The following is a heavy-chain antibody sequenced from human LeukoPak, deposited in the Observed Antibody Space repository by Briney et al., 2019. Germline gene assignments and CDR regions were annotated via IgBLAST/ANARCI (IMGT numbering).Heavy chain of an antibody. CDR2: IYYSGST. CDR1: GGSISSSSYY. J-gene: IGHJ5*02. CDR3: AREHDYGDCVWFDP. Sequence: SETLSLTCTVSGGSISSSSYYWGWIRQPPGKGLEWIGSIYYSGSTYYNPSLKSRVTISVDTSKNQFSLKLSSVTAADTAVYYCAREHDYGDCVWFDPWGQGTLVTVSS. V-gene: IGHV4-39*07. D-gene: IGHD4-17*01.